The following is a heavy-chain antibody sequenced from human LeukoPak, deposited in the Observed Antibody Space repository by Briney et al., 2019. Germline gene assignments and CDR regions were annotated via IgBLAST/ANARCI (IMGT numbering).Heavy chain of an antibody. V-gene: IGHV3-21*01. J-gene: IGHJ6*03. Sequence: GGSLRLSCAASGFPFSTYWMNWVRQAPGKGLEWVSSISSSSSYIYYADSVKGRFTISRDNAKNSLYLQMNSLRAEDTAVYYCARVELRSYYYYYYMDVWGKGTTVTVSS. D-gene: IGHD3-10*01. CDR3: ARVELRSYYYYYYMDV. CDR2: ISSSSSYI. CDR1: GFPFSTYW.